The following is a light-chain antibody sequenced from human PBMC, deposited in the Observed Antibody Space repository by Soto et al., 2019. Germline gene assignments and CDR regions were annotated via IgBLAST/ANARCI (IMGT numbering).Light chain of an antibody. V-gene: IGKV3-20*01. CDR1: QGVSNNY. Sequence: EIVLTQSPGTLSLSPGERATLSCRPSQGVSNNYFALHQQKPSQAPRLLIYGASNRATGIPDRFSSSGSGTDFTLTISRLEPEDFAVYYCQQYGSSGTFGQGTKVDNK. J-gene: IGKJ1*01. CDR3: QQYGSSGT. CDR2: GAS.